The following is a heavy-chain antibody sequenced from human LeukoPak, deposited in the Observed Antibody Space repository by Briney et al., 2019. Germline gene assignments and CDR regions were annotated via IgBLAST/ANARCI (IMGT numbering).Heavy chain of an antibody. V-gene: IGHV3-21*01. D-gene: IGHD6-19*01. CDR2: ISSSSSYI. J-gene: IGHJ4*02. Sequence: KTGGSLRLSCAASGFTFSSYSMNWVRQAPGKGLEWVSSISSSSSYIYYADSVKGRFTISRDNAKNSLYLQMNSLRAEDTAVYYCARDIPLAVAGTSFFDYWGQGTLDTVSS. CDR1: GFTFSSYS. CDR3: ARDIPLAVAGTSFFDY.